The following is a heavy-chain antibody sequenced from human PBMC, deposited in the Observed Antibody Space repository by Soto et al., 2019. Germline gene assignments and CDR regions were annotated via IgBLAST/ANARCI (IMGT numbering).Heavy chain of an antibody. J-gene: IGHJ3*02. Sequence: GGSLRLSCAASGFTFSSYAMSWVRQAPGKGLEWVSAISGSGGSTYYADSVKGRFTISRDNSKNTLYLQMNSLRAEDTAVYYCANGREGRAAAGTNLNAFDIWGQGTMVTVSS. D-gene: IGHD6-13*01. CDR3: ANGREGRAAAGTNLNAFDI. CDR2: ISGSGGST. V-gene: IGHV3-23*01. CDR1: GFTFSSYA.